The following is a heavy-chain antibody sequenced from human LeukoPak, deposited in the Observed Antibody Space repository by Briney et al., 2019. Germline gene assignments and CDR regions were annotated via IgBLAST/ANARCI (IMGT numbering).Heavy chain of an antibody. CDR1: GYTFTSYN. CDR3: ARSIVGVRKRNDY. D-gene: IGHD1-26*01. V-gene: IGHV1-8*01. CDR2: MNPNSGHT. J-gene: IGHJ4*02. Sequence: ASVKVSCKASGYTFTSYNIIWVRQASGQGLEWMGWMNPNSGHTGYAQKFQGRVTMTRTTSISTAYMELTSLTSEDSAVYYCARSIVGVRKRNDYWGQGTLVTVSS.